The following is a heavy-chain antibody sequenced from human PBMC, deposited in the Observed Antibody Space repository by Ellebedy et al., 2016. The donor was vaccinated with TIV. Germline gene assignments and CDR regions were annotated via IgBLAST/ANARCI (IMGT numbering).Heavy chain of an antibody. CDR1: GDTLTNYG. Sequence: ASVKVSCXASGDTLTNYGISWVRQAPGQGLEWMGWISGYHGNTKYAQKFQGRVIMTTDTSTNTAYMELRSLRSEDTAVYYCAREVVVITTGWFDPWGQGTLVTVSS. D-gene: IGHD3-22*01. CDR3: AREVVVITTGWFDP. J-gene: IGHJ5*02. CDR2: ISGYHGNT. V-gene: IGHV1-18*01.